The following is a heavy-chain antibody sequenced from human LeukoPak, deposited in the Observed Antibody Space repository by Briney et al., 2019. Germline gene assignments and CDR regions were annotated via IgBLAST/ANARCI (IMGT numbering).Heavy chain of an antibody. CDR2: IDYSGSI. Sequence: SETLSLTCTVSGGSISSGSYYWGWIRQTPGKGLEWIGSIDYSGSIYYNPSLRSRVTISADTSQNQFSLKLSSVTAADTAVYYCARRGGSGIRGDYYFDYWGQGTLVTVSS. CDR3: ARRGGSGIRGDYYFDY. V-gene: IGHV4-39*01. J-gene: IGHJ4*02. CDR1: GGSISSGSYY. D-gene: IGHD3-10*01.